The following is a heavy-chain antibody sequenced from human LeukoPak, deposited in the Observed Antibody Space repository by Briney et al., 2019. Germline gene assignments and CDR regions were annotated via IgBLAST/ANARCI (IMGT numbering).Heavy chain of an antibody. J-gene: IGHJ6*02. Sequence: SETLSLTCTVSGDSISNYYWSWIRQPPGKALEWFGYIYYTGTTKYNPSLKSRATISLDTSKNQFSLKLTSVTAADTALFFCARGYDIDVWGQGTTVTVSS. CDR3: ARGYDIDV. CDR1: GDSISNYY. V-gene: IGHV4-59*01. CDR2: IYYTGTT.